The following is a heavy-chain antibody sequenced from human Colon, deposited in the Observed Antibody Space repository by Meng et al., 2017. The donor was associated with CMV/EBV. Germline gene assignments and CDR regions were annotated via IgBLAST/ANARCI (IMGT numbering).Heavy chain of an antibody. CDR2: ISAYTGNT. CDR1: YTFTSYG. J-gene: IGHJ2*01. V-gene: IGHV1-18*01. Sequence: YTFTSYGISWVRQAPGQGLEWMGWISAYTGNTNYAQKLQGRVTMTTDTSTSTAYMELRSLRSDDTAVYYCARVKSIAARPDSWYFDLWGRGTLVTVSS. CDR3: ARVKSIAARPDSWYFDL. D-gene: IGHD6-6*01.